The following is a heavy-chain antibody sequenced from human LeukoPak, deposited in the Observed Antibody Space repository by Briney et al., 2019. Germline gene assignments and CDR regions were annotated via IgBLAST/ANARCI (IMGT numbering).Heavy chain of an antibody. CDR3: ARLPSVDTAMVARVGFDY. CDR1: GYSFTNYW. J-gene: IGHJ4*02. Sequence: GESLKISCKGSGYSFTNYWIGWVRQMPGKGLEWMGIIYPRDSDTRYSPSFQGQVTISADKSISTAYLQWSSLKASDTAMYYCARLPSVDTAMVARVGFDYWGQGTLVTVSS. CDR2: IYPRDSDT. V-gene: IGHV5-51*01. D-gene: IGHD5-18*01.